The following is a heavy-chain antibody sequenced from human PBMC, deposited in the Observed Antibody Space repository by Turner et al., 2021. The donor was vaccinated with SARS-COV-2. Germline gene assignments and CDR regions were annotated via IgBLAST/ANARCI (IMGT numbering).Heavy chain of an antibody. Sequence: QVQLQLWGAGLLKPSEILSLTCAVYGGFISGDYWSWTQQPPAKGLEWIGNIHYSRSTNDNPSLRRRDTVSVDTSKNQFSLKLSSVTAADTAVYYCARAHYPGSLFRFDPWGQGTLVTVSS. CDR1: GGFISGDY. J-gene: IGHJ5*02. V-gene: IGHV4-34*11. D-gene: IGHD2-21*01. CDR3: ARAHYPGSLFRFDP. CDR2: IHYSRST.